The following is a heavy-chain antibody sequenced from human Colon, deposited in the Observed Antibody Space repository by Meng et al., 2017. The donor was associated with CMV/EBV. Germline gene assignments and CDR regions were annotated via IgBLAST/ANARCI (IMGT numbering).Heavy chain of an antibody. CDR1: GFSLSTIGMG. CDR3: AHRPYGSGSYFFDY. V-gene: IGHV2-5*02. CDR2: IYWDDDK. Sequence: QIPLKESGPTLLKPPPTLTLTCTFSGFSLSTIGMGVGWIRQPPGKALEWLGVIYWDDDKRYSPSLKSRLTITKDTSKNQVVLTMTNLDPLDTATYYCAHRPYGSGSYFFDYWGQGTLVTVSS. D-gene: IGHD3-10*01. J-gene: IGHJ4*02.